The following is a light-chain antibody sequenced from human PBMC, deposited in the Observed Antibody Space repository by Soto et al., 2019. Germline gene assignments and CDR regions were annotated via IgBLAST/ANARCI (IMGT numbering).Light chain of an antibody. CDR1: QSIDNF. Sequence: DIQMTQSPSSLSSSVGDRVTLTCRPSQSIDNFLNWYQQKPGKAPNLLIYAASSLQSGVSSRFSGSGSGTDFTLTISSLQPEDSETYYCQQSYSLPYTFGQGTKVDIK. V-gene: IGKV1-39*01. J-gene: IGKJ2*01. CDR2: AAS. CDR3: QQSYSLPYT.